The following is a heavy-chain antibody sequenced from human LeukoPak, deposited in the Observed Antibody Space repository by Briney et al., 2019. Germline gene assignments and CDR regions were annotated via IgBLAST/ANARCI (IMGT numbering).Heavy chain of an antibody. CDR3: ARVSIFYYYYVMDV. CDR1: AYTFTGYY. V-gene: IGHV1-2*02. Sequence: ASVTLSRKASAYTFTGYYMHWVRQAHAQGIGWVGWINPNSGGTNYAQRFQGRVTMTRDTSISTAYMELSRLRSDDTAVYYCARVSIFYYYYVMDVWGQGTTVTVSS. D-gene: IGHD3-3*01. J-gene: IGHJ6*02. CDR2: INPNSGGT.